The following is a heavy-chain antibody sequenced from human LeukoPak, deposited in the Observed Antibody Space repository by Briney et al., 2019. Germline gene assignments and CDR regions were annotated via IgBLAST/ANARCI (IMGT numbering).Heavy chain of an antibody. CDR1: GGSISSGICY. J-gene: IGHJ4*02. D-gene: IGHD2-15*01. CDR2: IYTSGST. V-gene: IGHV4-61*02. CDR3: ARNSCPSGSCYDNRGYFDY. Sequence: SETLSLTCTVSGGSISSGICYWSWIRQPAGKGLEWIGRIYTSGSTNYNPSLKSRITISVDTSKNQFSLKLSSATAADTAVYYCARNSCPSGSCYDNRGYFDYWGQGTLVTVSS.